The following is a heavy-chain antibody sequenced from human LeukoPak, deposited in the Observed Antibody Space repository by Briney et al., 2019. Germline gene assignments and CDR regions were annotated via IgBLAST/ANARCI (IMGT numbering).Heavy chain of an antibody. CDR2: IIPIFGTA. J-gene: IGHJ5*02. Sequence: SVKVSCKASGGTFSSYAISWVRQAPGQGLEWMGGIIPIFGTANYAQKFQGRVTITADESTSTAYMELSSLRSEDTAVYYCARGTIVVVPAAIGWFDPWGQGTLVIVSS. CDR3: ARGTIVVVPAAIGWFDP. V-gene: IGHV1-69*13. CDR1: GGTFSSYA. D-gene: IGHD2-2*01.